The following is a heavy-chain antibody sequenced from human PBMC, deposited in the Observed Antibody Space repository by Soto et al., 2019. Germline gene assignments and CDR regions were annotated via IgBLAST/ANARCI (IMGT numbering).Heavy chain of an antibody. V-gene: IGHV3-7*03. J-gene: IGHJ6*02. CDR1: GFTFSTYW. CDR2: IKQDGGEK. Sequence: GGSLRLSCAASGFTFSTYWMTWVRQAPGMGLEWVANIKQDGGEKYYVDSVKGRFTISRDNAKNSVYLQMNSLRAEDTAVYYCARVGMTATYYYYGMDVWGQGTTVTVSS. CDR3: ARVGMTATYYYYGMDV. D-gene: IGHD2-21*02.